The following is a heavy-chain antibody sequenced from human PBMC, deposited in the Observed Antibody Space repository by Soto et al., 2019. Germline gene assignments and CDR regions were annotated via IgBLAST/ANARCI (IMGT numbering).Heavy chain of an antibody. CDR2: IWYDGSNK. J-gene: IGHJ6*02. CDR3: ARXPHITMVRGVIGSGMDV. CDR1: GFTFSSDG. Sequence: GGSLRLSCAASGFTFSSDGMHWVRQAPGKGLEWVAVIWYDGSNKYYADSVKGRFTISRDNSKNTLYLQMNSLRAEDTAVYYCARXPHITMVRGVIGSGMDVWGQGTTVTVSS. D-gene: IGHD3-10*01. V-gene: IGHV3-33*01.